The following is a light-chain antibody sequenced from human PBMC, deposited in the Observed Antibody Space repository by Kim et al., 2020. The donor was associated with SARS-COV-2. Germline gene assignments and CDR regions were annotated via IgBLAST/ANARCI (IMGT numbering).Light chain of an antibody. CDR1: QSVRSN. Sequence: GETAPRSGRASQSVRSNLAWYQQKPGQAPRLLIYRAATRATGIPARFSGSGSGTEFTLTISSLQSEDFAVYYCQQYNNWPPGRTFGQGTKVEIK. CDR2: RAA. CDR3: QQYNNWPPGRT. J-gene: IGKJ1*01. V-gene: IGKV3-15*01.